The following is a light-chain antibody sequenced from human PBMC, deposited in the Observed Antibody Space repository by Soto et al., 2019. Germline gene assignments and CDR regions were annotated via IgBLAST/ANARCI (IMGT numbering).Light chain of an antibody. CDR3: QQYGSTPPVT. V-gene: IGKV3-20*01. CDR2: GAS. CDR1: QSVSSDF. Sequence: ETVLTQSPATLSLSPGDRATLSCRASQSVSSDFLSWYQQKPGQAPRLLIYGASYRATGIPDRFSGSGSGTDFTLTIRRLEADDFAVYYCQQYGSTPPVTFGGGTKVDIK. J-gene: IGKJ4*01.